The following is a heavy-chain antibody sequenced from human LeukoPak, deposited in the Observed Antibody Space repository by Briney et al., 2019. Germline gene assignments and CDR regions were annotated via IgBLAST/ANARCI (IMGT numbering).Heavy chain of an antibody. CDR3: ARDRVDSQGPALDI. CDR2: AFYTGGS. D-gene: IGHD2-15*01. V-gene: IGHV4-59*11. Sequence: PSETLSLTCTVSRGSISSHYWTWTRQPPGEGLEWIGYAFYTGGSNYNPSLKSRVTISVDTSKSQFSLKLSSVTAADTAIYYCARDRVDSQGPALDIWGQGTMVTVSS. J-gene: IGHJ3*02. CDR1: RGSISSHY.